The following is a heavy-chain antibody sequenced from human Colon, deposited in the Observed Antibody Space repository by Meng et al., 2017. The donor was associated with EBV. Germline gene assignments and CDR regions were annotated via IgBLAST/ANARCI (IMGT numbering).Heavy chain of an antibody. V-gene: IGHV4-39*07. CDR3: ARGIQIWHEIDY. Sequence: LLQREGQGLVKPSEAWSLTGTVSGGSISSSSDSCAWIRQPPGKGLEWIGGISYGGSTSYNPSLKSRVTISIDTSKNQFSLSLTSVTAADTAIYYCARGIQIWHEIDYWGQGTLVTVSS. CDR1: GGSISSSSDS. D-gene: IGHD5-18*01. CDR2: ISYGGST. J-gene: IGHJ4*02.